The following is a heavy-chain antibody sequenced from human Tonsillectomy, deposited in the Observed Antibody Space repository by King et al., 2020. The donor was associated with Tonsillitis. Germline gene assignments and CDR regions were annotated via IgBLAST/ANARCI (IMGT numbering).Heavy chain of an antibody. D-gene: IGHD3-3*01. CDR2: IRGKAYGGAT. V-gene: IGHV3-49*04. J-gene: IGHJ5*02. Sequence: VQLVESGGGLVQPGRSLRLSCIASGFTFGDYTMTWVRQAPGKGLEWVGFIRGKAYGGATEYAASVKGRFTISRDDSKSIAYLQMNSLKTEDTAEYYCNSDHLLYDDLWGGYQGSGYSWFDPWGQGTLVTVSS. CDR3: NSDHLLYDDLWGGYQGSGYSWFDP. CDR1: GFTFGDYT.